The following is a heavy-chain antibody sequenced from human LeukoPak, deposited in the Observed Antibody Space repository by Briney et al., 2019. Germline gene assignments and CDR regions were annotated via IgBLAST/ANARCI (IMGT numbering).Heavy chain of an antibody. V-gene: IGHV4-34*01. D-gene: IGHD6-13*01. Sequence: PETLSLTCAVYGGSFSGYYWSWIRQPPGKGLEWVGEINHSGSTNYNPSLKSRVTISVDTSKNQFSLKLSSVTAADTAVYYCARRYSSSWYTLFDYWGQGTLVTVSS. J-gene: IGHJ4*02. CDR1: GGSFSGYY. CDR3: ARRYSSSWYTLFDY. CDR2: INHSGST.